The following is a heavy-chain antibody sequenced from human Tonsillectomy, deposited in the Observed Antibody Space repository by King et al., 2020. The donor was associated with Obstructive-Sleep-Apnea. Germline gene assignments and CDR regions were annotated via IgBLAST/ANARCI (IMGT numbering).Heavy chain of an antibody. CDR1: GFTFSSYS. CDR3: ARKYSSSLYYFDY. Sequence: VQLVESGGGLVQPGGSLRLSCAASGFTFSSYSMNWVRQAPGKGLEWVSYISSSSSTIYYADSVKGRFPISRDNAKNSLYLQMNSLRAEDTAVYYCARKYSSSLYYFDYWGQGTLVTVSS. J-gene: IGHJ4*02. V-gene: IGHV3-48*04. D-gene: IGHD6-6*01. CDR2: ISSSSSTI.